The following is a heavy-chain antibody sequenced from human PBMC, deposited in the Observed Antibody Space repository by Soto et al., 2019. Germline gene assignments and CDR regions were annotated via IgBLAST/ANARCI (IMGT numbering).Heavy chain of an antibody. Sequence: EVQLVESGGGLVKPGGSLRLSCAASGFTFSSYAMSWVRQAPGKGLEWVSSISSSSSHISYADSVKGRFTISRDNAKNSLYLQLNSLRAEDTALYYCARGPYYDFGSGGLTPDYWGQGTLFTVSS. V-gene: IGHV3-21*01. CDR3: ARGPYYDFGSGGLTPDY. CDR1: GFTFSSYA. J-gene: IGHJ4*02. D-gene: IGHD3-3*01. CDR2: ISSSSSHI.